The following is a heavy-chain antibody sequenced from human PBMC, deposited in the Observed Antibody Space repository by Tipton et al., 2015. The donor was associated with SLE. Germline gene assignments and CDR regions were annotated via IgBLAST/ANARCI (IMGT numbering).Heavy chain of an antibody. CDR3: ARAPQWEPPTVDI. D-gene: IGHD1-26*01. CDR2: ISAYNGNT. CDR1: GYTFTTYG. V-gene: IGHV1-18*01. Sequence: QVQLVQSGAEVKKPGASVKVSCKASGYTFTTYGISWVRQAPGQGLEWMGWISAYNGNTHYAQKLQGRVTMTTDTSTNTAYMDLRSLRSDDTGVYYCARAPQWEPPTVDIWGQGTMVTVSS. J-gene: IGHJ3*02.